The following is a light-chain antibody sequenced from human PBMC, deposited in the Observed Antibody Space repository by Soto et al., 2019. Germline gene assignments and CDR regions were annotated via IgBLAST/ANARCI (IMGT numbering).Light chain of an antibody. CDR1: SSDVGGYNY. J-gene: IGLJ1*01. CDR2: DVS. Sequence: LTQPASVSGSPGQSITISCTGTSSDVGGYNYVSWHQQHPGKAPKLTIYDVSSRPSGVSNRFSASKSGNTASLTISGLQAEDEADYYCTSYISSGTYVFGIGTKVTVL. V-gene: IGLV2-14*01. CDR3: TSYISSGTYV.